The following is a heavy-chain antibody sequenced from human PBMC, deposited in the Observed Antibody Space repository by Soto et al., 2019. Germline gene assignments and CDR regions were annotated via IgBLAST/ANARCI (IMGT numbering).Heavy chain of an antibody. J-gene: IGHJ4*02. Sequence: KASETLSLTCSVSGRSITSTTWWSWVRQPPRKGLEWIGEIFHNGDTNYNPSLRSRVTISVDTSKNHFSLTLTSVTAADTAVYYCANTDSGWPTYEAYWGQGTLVTVSS. V-gene: IGHV4-4*02. CDR1: GRSITSTTW. CDR3: ANTDSGWPTYEAY. D-gene: IGHD6-19*01. CDR2: IFHNGDT.